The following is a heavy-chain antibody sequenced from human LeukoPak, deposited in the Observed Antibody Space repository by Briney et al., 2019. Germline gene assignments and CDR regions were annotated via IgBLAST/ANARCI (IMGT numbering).Heavy chain of an antibody. Sequence: PGGSLRLSCAASGFTFSSYSMNLVRQAPGKGLEWVSSISSSSSYIYYADSVKGRFTISRDNAKNSLYLQMNSLRAEDTAVYYCATEEGIAARPVYFDYWGQGTLVTVSS. V-gene: IGHV3-21*01. J-gene: IGHJ4*02. D-gene: IGHD6-6*01. CDR2: ISSSSSYI. CDR1: GFTFSSYS. CDR3: ATEEGIAARPVYFDY.